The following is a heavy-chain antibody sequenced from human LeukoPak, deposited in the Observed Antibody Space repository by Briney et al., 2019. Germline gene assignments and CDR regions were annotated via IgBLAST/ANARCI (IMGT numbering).Heavy chain of an antibody. CDR2: INGAGSSI. CDR3: ARGGDYKSDY. D-gene: IGHD4-17*01. V-gene: IGHV3-74*01. J-gene: IGHJ4*02. Sequence: QPGGSLRLSCAASGFTFSSYWMHWVRQTPGKGLVWVSRINGAGSSISYADSVKGRVTISRDNAKNTLYLQMNNLRAEDTAVYYCARGGDYKSDYWGQGTLVTVSS. CDR1: GFTFSSYW.